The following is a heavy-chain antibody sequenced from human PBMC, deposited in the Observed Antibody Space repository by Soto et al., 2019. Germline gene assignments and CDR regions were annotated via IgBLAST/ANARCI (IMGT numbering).Heavy chain of an antibody. CDR1: GYTLTELS. J-gene: IGHJ4*02. D-gene: IGHD3-16*02. V-gene: IGHV1-24*01. CDR3: ATTYYDYIWGSYRPFDY. CDR2: FDPEDGET. Sequence: ASVKVSCKVSGYTLTELSMHWVRQAPGKGLEWMGGFDPEDGETIYAQKFQGRVTMTEDTSTDTAYMELSSLRSEDTAVYYCATTYYDYIWGSYRPFDYWGQGTLVTVSS.